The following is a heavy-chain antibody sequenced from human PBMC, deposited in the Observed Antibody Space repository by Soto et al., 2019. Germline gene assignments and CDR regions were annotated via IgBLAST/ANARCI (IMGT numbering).Heavy chain of an antibody. Sequence: QVQLVESGGGVVQPGRSLRLSCAASGFTFSSYGMHWVRQAPGKGLEWVAVIWYDGSNKYYADSVKGRFTISRDNSKKTLYLRMNSLRAEDTAVYYCARDSNPDWNYKEYNWFDPWGQGTLVTVSS. CDR3: ARDSNPDWNYKEYNWFDP. CDR2: IWYDGSNK. CDR1: GFTFSSYG. J-gene: IGHJ5*02. D-gene: IGHD1-7*01. V-gene: IGHV3-33*01.